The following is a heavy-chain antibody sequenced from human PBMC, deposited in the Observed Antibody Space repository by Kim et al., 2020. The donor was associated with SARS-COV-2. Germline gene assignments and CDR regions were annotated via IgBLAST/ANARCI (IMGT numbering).Heavy chain of an antibody. J-gene: IGHJ5*02. Sequence: SVKGRFTISRDNGKNSLYLQMNSLRPEDTALYYCAKDNIVPAAIERNWLDPWGQGTLVTVSS. CDR3: AKDNIVPAAIERNWLDP. D-gene: IGHD2-2*01. V-gene: IGHV3-9*01.